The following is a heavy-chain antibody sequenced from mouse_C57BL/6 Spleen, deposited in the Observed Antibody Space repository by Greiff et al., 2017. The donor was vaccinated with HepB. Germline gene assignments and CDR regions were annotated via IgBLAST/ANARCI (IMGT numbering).Heavy chain of an antibody. CDR3: ARTIPSYYAMDY. V-gene: IGHV5-17*01. Sequence: EVMLVESGGGLVKPGGSLKLSCAASGFTFSDYGMHWVRQAPEKGLEWVAYISSGSSTIYYADTVKGRFTISRDNAKNTLFLQMTSLRSEDTAMYYCARTIPSYYAMDYWGQGTSVTVSS. CDR2: ISSGSSTI. CDR1: GFTFSDYG. J-gene: IGHJ4*01. D-gene: IGHD5-1-1*01.